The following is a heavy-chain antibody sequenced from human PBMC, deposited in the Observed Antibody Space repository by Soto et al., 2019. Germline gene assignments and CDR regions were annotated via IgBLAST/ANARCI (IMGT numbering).Heavy chain of an antibody. CDR3: AHRPGGSGWRYYFDY. J-gene: IGHJ4*02. D-gene: IGHD6-19*01. CDR2: AYWNDDD. V-gene: IGHV2-5*01. Sequence: SGPTLVNPTQTLTLTCSFSGFSLTSTGVGVGWFRQPPGKALEWLGLAYWNDDDRYRSSLRSRLTITKDTSKNQVVLTMTNMDPEDTATYYCAHRPGGSGWRYYFDYWGQGTLVTVPS. CDR1: GFSLTSTGVG.